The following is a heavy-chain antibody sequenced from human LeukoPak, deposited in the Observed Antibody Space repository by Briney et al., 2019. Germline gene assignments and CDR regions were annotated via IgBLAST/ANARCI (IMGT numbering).Heavy chain of an antibody. CDR3: ARDLTGEGYYDY. Sequence: SETLSLTCAVYGVSFSGYYWSWIRQPPGKGLEWIGEINHSGSTNYNPSLKSRVTISVDTSKNQFSLKLSSVTAADTAVYYCARDLTGEGYYDYWGQGTLVTVSS. CDR1: GVSFSGYY. CDR2: INHSGST. V-gene: IGHV4-34*01. D-gene: IGHD7-27*01. J-gene: IGHJ4*02.